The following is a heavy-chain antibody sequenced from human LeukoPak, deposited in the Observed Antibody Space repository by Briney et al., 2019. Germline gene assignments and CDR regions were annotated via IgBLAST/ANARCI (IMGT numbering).Heavy chain of an antibody. J-gene: IGHJ4*02. Sequence: GGSLRLSCAASGFTFDDYAMHWVRHAPGKGLEWVSGISWNSGSIGYADSVKGRFTISRDNAKNSLYLQMNSLRAEDTALYYCAKDTIFGVVSAAFDYWGQGTLVTVSS. D-gene: IGHD3-3*01. CDR3: AKDTIFGVVSAAFDY. CDR2: ISWNSGSI. V-gene: IGHV3-9*01. CDR1: GFTFDDYA.